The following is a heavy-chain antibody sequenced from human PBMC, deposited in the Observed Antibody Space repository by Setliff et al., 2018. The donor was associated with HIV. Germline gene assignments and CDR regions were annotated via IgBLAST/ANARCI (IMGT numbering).Heavy chain of an antibody. CDR1: GGSITRTPYY. J-gene: IGHJ5*02. CDR3: ARGLTAPAAAGS. CDR2: IHHSGTA. D-gene: IGHD6-13*01. Sequence: SETLSLTCTVSGGSITRTPYYWGWIRQPPGKGLEWIGSIHHSGTAYDNPSLKSRVTISIDMSKNHFSLNLKSVTAADTAIYYCARGLTAPAAAGSWGQGMLVTVSS. V-gene: IGHV4-39*02.